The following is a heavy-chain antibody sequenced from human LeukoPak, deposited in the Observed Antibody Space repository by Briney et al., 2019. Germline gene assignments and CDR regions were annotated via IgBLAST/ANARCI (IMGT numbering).Heavy chain of an antibody. CDR2: ISYDGSNK. V-gene: IGHV3-30-3*01. CDR1: GFTFSSYA. D-gene: IGHD2-2*01. Sequence: GGSLRLSCAASGFTFSSYAMHWVRQAPGKGLEWVAVISYDGSNKYYADSVKGRFTISRDNSKNTLYLQMNSLRAEDTAVYYCARDSVVPAAQFEYWGQGTPVTVSS. J-gene: IGHJ4*02. CDR3: ARDSVVPAAQFEY.